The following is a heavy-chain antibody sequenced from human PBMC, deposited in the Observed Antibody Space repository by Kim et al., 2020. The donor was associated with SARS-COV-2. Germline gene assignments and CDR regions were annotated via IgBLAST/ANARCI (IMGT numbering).Heavy chain of an antibody. J-gene: IGHJ6*02. CDR3: VKMEKRYFDWLTIYGMDV. V-gene: IGHV3-64D*06. CDR2: ISSNGGST. CDR1: GFTFSSYA. Sequence: GGSLRLSCSASGFTFSSYAMHWVRQAPGKGLEYVSAISSNGGSTYYADSVKGRFTISRDNSKNTLYLQMSSLRAEDTAVYYCVKMEKRYFDWLTIYGMDVWGQGTTVTVSS. D-gene: IGHD3-9*01.